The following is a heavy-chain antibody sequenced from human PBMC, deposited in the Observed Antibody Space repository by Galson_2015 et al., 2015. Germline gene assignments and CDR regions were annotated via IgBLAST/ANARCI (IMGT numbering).Heavy chain of an antibody. CDR1: GDSVSSNSAA. V-gene: IGHV6-1*01. J-gene: IGHJ5*02. D-gene: IGHD3-10*01. Sequence: CAISGDSVSSNSAAWNWIRQSPSRGPEWLGRTYYRSKWYNDYAVSVKSRITINPDTSKNQFSLQLNSVTPEDTAVYYCARDNYGSGSSRALAGGNWFDPWGQGTLVTVSS. CDR3: ARDNYGSGSSRALAGGNWFDP. CDR2: TYYRSKWYN.